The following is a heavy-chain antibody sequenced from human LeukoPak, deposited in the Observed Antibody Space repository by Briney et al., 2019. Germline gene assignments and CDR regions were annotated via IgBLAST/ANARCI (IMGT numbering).Heavy chain of an antibody. D-gene: IGHD3-10*01. CDR2: IHHSGRS. V-gene: IGHV4-31*03. Sequence: SQTLSLTCTVSADSLSSGGHYWAWLRQFPGKGLESIGFIHHSGRSRHNPSLKDRVAISVDTSRRQFALKLSSVTAADTAMYYCARGGNRFGGFYFDYWGQGIQVIVSS. CDR3: ARGGNRFGGFYFDY. J-gene: IGHJ4*02. CDR1: ADSLSSGGHY.